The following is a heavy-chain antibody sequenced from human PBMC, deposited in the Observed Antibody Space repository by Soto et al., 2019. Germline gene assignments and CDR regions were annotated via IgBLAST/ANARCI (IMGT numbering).Heavy chain of an antibody. CDR1: GFTFRSYS. J-gene: IGHJ6*02. CDR3: ARDYFGSGSYYSSDYYYGMDV. CDR2: ISTGSSTI. D-gene: IGHD3-10*01. V-gene: IGHV3-48*02. Sequence: PGGSLRLSCAASGFTFRSYSMNWVRQAPGKGLEWVSYISTGSSTIYYADSVKGRFTISRDNAENSLYLQMNSLRDEDTAVYYCARDYFGSGSYYSSDYYYGMDVWGQGTTVTV.